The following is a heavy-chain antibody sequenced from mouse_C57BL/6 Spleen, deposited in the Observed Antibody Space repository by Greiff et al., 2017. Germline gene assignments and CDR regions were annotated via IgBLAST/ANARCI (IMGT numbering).Heavy chain of an antibody. Sequence: LVESGAELVRPGASVKLSCTASGFNIKDDYMHWVKQRPEQGLEWIGWIDPENGDTEYASKFQGKATITADTSSNTAYLQLSSLTSEDTAVYYCTGYRSTYYGYDFDYWGQGTTLTVSS. CDR2: IDPENGDT. J-gene: IGHJ2*01. D-gene: IGHD2-9*01. V-gene: IGHV14-4*01. CDR1: GFNIKDDY. CDR3: TGYRSTYYGYDFDY.